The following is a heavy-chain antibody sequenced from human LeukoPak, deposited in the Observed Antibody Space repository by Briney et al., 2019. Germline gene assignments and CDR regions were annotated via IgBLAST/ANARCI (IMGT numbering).Heavy chain of an antibody. V-gene: IGHV3-48*03. CDR1: GFTFSSYE. J-gene: IGHJ3*02. Sequence: GGSLRLSCAASGFTFSSYEMNWVRQAPGKGLEWVSYISSSGSTIYYADSVEGLFTVSRDNAKNSLYLQMNSLRAEDTAVYYCARARTVGATTGLNDAFDIWGQGTMVTVSS. CDR2: ISSSGSTI. D-gene: IGHD1-26*01. CDR3: ARARTVGATTGLNDAFDI.